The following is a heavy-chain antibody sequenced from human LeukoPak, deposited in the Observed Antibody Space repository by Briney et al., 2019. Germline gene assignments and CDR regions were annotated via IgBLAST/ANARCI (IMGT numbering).Heavy chain of an antibody. V-gene: IGHV1-18*04. Sequence: GASVKVSCKASGYTFTSYGIRWVRQAPGQGLEWMGWISAYNGNTNYAQKLQGRVTMTTDTSTSTAYMELRSLRSDDTAVYCCARDTGIAAAAPRWFDPWGQGTLVTVSS. CDR1: GYTFTSYG. CDR2: ISAYNGNT. D-gene: IGHD6-13*01. J-gene: IGHJ5*02. CDR3: ARDTGIAAAAPRWFDP.